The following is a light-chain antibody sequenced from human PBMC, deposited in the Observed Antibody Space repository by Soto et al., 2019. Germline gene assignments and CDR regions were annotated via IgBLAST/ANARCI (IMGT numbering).Light chain of an antibody. J-gene: IGKJ4*01. CDR2: GAS. Sequence: ETAMTQSPATLSVSPGERATLSCRASQNIGSQLAWYQQKPGQTPRLLIYGASTRATGISGRFSGSGSGTEFTLTISNLQSEDFAVYDCQQYNNWPLTFGGGTKVEIK. V-gene: IGKV3D-15*01. CDR1: QNIGSQ. CDR3: QQYNNWPLT.